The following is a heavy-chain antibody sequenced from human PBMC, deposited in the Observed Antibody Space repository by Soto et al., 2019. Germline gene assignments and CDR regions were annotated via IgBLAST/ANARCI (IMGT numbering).Heavy chain of an antibody. D-gene: IGHD3-22*01. CDR1: GGSISSGDYY. Sequence: SETLSLTCTVSGGSISSGDYYWSWIRQPPGKGLEWIGYIYYSGSTYYNPSLKSRVTISVDTSKNQFSLKLSFVTAADTAVYYCARDRISSYYDSSGYFDYWGQGTPVTVSS. V-gene: IGHV4-30-4*01. CDR2: IYYSGST. CDR3: ARDRISSYYDSSGYFDY. J-gene: IGHJ4*02.